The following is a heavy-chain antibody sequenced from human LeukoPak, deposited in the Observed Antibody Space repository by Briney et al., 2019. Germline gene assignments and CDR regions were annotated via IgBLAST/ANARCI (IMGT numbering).Heavy chain of an antibody. J-gene: IGHJ4*02. CDR1: GGSISSRSYY. CDR3: AVIPPAVDDY. V-gene: IGHV4-39*01. Sequence: SETLSLTCTVSGGSISSRSYYWAWIRQPPGKGLEWIGSINYSGSTNYNPSLKSRLTISVDTSKNQSSLKLSSVTAADTAVYYCAVIPPAVDDYWGQGTLVTVSS. D-gene: IGHD2-2*01. CDR2: INYSGST.